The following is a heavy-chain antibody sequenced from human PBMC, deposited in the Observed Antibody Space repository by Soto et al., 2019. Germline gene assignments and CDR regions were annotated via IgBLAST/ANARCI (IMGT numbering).Heavy chain of an antibody. V-gene: IGHV3-73*01. J-gene: IGHJ5*02. CDR1: GFTFSDSA. CDR3: ARVPTP. CDR2: IRNKGNNYAT. Sequence: QPGGSLRLSCAASGFTFSDSAMHWVRQASGKGLEWVGRIRNKGNNYATAYTASVKGRFTISRDDSKNTVYLQMNSLKIDDTAVYYCARVPTPWGQGTLVTVSS.